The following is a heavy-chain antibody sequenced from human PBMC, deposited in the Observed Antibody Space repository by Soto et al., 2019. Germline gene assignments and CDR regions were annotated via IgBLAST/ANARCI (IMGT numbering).Heavy chain of an antibody. V-gene: IGHV3-21*01. D-gene: IGHD5-12*01. J-gene: IGHJ4*02. CDR3: ARDYGDGYKTFDY. Sequence: GGSLRLSCAASGFTFSSYSMNWVRQAPGKGLEWVSPISSSSYIYYADSVKGRFTIPRDNAKNSLYLQMNSLRAEDTAVYYCARDYGDGYKTFDYWGQGTLVTVSS. CDR2: ISSSSYI. CDR1: GFTFSSYS.